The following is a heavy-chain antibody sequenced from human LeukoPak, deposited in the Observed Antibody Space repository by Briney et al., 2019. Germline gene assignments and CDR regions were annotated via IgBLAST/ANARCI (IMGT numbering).Heavy chain of an antibody. D-gene: IGHD1-1*01. V-gene: IGHV3-30*04. J-gene: IGHJ4*02. CDR2: SSFDGTTQ. CDR1: GFTFSKYA. Sequence: GKSLRLSCAASGFTFSKYAMHWVRQAPGKGLEWVSVSSFDGTTQFYGDSVKGRFTTSRDNSKSTLFLQMSSLRADDTAVYYCVKDGHWTFDYWGQGTLVTVSS. CDR3: VKDGHWTFDY.